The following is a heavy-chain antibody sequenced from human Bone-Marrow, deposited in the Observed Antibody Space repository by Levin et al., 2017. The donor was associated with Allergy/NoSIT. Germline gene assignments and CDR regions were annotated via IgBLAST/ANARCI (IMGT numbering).Heavy chain of an antibody. J-gene: IGHJ4*02. D-gene: IGHD3-10*01. Sequence: GESLKISCAASGFTFSNAWMSWVRQAPGKGLEWVGRIKSKTDGGTTDYAAPVKGRFTISRDDSKNTLYLQMNSLKTEDTAVYYCTTDEGRVEGLLWFRELQWGQGTLVTVSS. CDR2: IKSKTDGGTT. CDR3: TTDEGRVEGLLWFRELQ. V-gene: IGHV3-15*01. CDR1: GFTFSNAW.